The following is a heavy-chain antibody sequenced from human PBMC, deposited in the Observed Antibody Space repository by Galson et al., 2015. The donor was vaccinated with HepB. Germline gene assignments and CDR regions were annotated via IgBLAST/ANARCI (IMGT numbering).Heavy chain of an antibody. J-gene: IGHJ3*01. V-gene: IGHV3-21*01. Sequence: SLRLSCAASGFTFSNYSMNWVRQAPGKGLEWVSSISTSSTYIYYTDSVKGRFTISRDSAKNSLYLQMNSLRAEDTAVYYCARAEGAFDFWGQGTMVTVSS. CDR3: ARAEGAFDF. CDR1: GFTFSNYS. CDR2: ISTSSTYI.